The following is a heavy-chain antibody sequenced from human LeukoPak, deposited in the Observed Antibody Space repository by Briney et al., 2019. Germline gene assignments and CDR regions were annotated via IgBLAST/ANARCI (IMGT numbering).Heavy chain of an antibody. D-gene: IGHD3-10*01. Sequence: ESGGGVVQPGRSLRLSCAASGFTFSSYAMHWVRQAPGKGLEWVAVISYDGSNKYYADSVKGRFTISRDNSKNTLYLQMNSLRAEDTAVYYCARDEGLWFGELSAPFDYWGQGTLVTVSS. J-gene: IGHJ4*02. V-gene: IGHV3-30-3*01. CDR3: ARDEGLWFGELSAPFDY. CDR1: GFTFSSYA. CDR2: ISYDGSNK.